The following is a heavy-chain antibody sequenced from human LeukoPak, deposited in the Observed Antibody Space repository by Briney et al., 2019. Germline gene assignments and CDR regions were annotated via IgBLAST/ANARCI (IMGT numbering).Heavy chain of an antibody. CDR3: ARVRYRLAETYIDY. V-gene: IGHV1-2*02. J-gene: IGHJ4*02. CDR1: GYTFTSYG. D-gene: IGHD3-16*01. CDR2: INPNSGDT. Sequence: EASVKVSCKASGYTFTSYGISWVRQAPGQGLEWMGWINPNSGDTNYAQKFQGRVTMTRDTSISTAYMELSRLRSDDTAVYYCARVRYRLAETYIDYWGRGTLVTVSS.